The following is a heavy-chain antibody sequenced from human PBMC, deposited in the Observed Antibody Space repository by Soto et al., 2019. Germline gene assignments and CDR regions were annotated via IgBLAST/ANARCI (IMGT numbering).Heavy chain of an antibody. CDR2: INPSGDST. Sequence: SLRLSCVSSGFTFSRHGLSWVRQAPGKGLEWVSTINPSGDSTFYADSVKGRFTISRDNSKNTVYLQMNSLSVGDTAVYLCAKVDVSTAGSFDYWGQGALVTVSS. V-gene: IGHV3-23*01. D-gene: IGHD6-13*01. CDR3: AKVDVSTAGSFDY. CDR1: GFTFSRHG. J-gene: IGHJ4*02.